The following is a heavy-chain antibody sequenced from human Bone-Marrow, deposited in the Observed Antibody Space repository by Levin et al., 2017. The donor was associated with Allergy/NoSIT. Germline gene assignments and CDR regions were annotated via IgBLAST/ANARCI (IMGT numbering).Heavy chain of an antibody. CDR1: GFTFGSYG. CDR3: ARVFVSYYFDY. J-gene: IGHJ4*02. CDR2: ISFDGSDK. Sequence: GESLKISCAASGFTFGSYGMHWVRQAPGRGLEWVAYISFDGSDKNYADSVKGRFTISRDRSKNTLSLQMNSLRAEDTAVYYCARVFVSYYFDYWGQGSLVAVSS. D-gene: IGHD3-3*01. V-gene: IGHV3-30*03.